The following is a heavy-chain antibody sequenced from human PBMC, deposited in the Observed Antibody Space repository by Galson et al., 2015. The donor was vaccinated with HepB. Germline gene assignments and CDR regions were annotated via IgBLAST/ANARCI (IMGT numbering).Heavy chain of an antibody. V-gene: IGHV1-69*01. CDR2: IIPIFGTA. J-gene: IGHJ4*02. CDR1: GGTFSSYA. Sequence: SCKASGGTFSSYAISWVRQAPGQGLEWMGGIIPIFGTANYAQKFQGRVTITADESTSTAYMELSSLRSEDTAVYYCAITPQIVVVVAASLDYCGQRTLVTVSS. CDR3: AITPQIVVVVAASLDY. D-gene: IGHD2-15*01.